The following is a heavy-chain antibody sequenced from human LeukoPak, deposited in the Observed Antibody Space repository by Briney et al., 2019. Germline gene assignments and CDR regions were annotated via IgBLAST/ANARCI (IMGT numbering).Heavy chain of an antibody. Sequence: GESLKISCKGSGYSFTSYWIGWVRQMPGKGLEWMGIIYPGDSDTRYSPSFQGQVTISADKSISTAYLQWSSLKASDTAMYYCARHGEDDYGDYGPGGDYYYYYYMDVWGKGTTVTVSS. D-gene: IGHD4-17*01. CDR2: IYPGDSDT. V-gene: IGHV5-51*01. J-gene: IGHJ6*03. CDR3: ARHGEDDYGDYGPGGDYYYYYYMDV. CDR1: GYSFTSYW.